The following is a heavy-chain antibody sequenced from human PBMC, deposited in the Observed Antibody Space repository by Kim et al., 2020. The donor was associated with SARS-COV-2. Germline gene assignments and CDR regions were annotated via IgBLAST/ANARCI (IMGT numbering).Heavy chain of an antibody. Sequence: QKLQGRVTMTTDTSTSTAYMELRSLRSDDTAVYYCARDVECGGDCYFFDYWGQGTLVTVSS. CDR3: ARDVECGGDCYFFDY. J-gene: IGHJ4*02. D-gene: IGHD2-21*01. V-gene: IGHV1-18*01.